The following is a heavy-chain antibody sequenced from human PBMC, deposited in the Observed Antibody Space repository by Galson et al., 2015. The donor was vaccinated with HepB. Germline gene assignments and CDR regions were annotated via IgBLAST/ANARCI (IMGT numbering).Heavy chain of an antibody. Sequence: SVKVSCKASGGTFSSYAISWVRQAPGQGLEWMGGIIPIFGTANYAQKFQGRVTITADESTSTAYMELSSLRSEDTAVYCCARATRRGLDYYYYGMDVWGQGTTVTVSS. D-gene: IGHD5-24*01. V-gene: IGHV1-69*13. CDR1: GGTFSSYA. CDR3: ARATRRGLDYYYYGMDV. J-gene: IGHJ6*02. CDR2: IIPIFGTA.